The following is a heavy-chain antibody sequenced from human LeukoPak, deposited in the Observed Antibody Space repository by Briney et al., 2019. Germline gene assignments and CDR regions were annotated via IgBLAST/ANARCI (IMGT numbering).Heavy chain of an antibody. V-gene: IGHV1-2*02. D-gene: IGHD2-15*01. CDR3: ARDRHIVVVVAASNWFDP. J-gene: IGHJ5*02. Sequence: ASVKVSCKASGYTFTGYYMHWVRQAPGQGLEGMGWISPNSGGTNYAQKFQGRVTMTRDTSISTAYMELSRLRSDDTAVYYCARDRHIVVVVAASNWFDPWGQGTLVTVSS. CDR2: ISPNSGGT. CDR1: GYTFTGYY.